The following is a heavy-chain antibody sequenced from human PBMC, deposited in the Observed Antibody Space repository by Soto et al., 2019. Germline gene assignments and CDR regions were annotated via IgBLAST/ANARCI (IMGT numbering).Heavy chain of an antibody. D-gene: IGHD2-2*01. CDR2: IYYSGST. Sequence: KPSETLSLTCAVSGGSISTSNWCSWVRQPPGKGLEWIGYIYYSGSTYYNPSLKSRVTISVDTSKNQFSLKLSSVTAADTAVYYCARDRIVVVPAEASGFDPWGQGTLVTVSS. V-gene: IGHV4-4*02. CDR3: ARDRIVVVPAEASGFDP. CDR1: GGSISTSNW. J-gene: IGHJ5*02.